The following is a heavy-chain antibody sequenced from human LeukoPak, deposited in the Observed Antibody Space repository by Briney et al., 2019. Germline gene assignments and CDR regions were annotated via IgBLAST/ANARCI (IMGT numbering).Heavy chain of an antibody. J-gene: IGHJ2*01. CDR3: ARHQRVARSSGWNYWYFDL. Sequence: SETLSLTCTVSGGSISSSSYYWGWIRQPPGKGLEWIGSIYYSGSTYYNPSLKSRVTISVDTSKNQFSLKLSSVTAADTAVYYCARHQRVARSSGWNYWYFDLWGRGTLVTVSS. CDR2: IYYSGST. D-gene: IGHD6-19*01. CDR1: GGSISSSSYY. V-gene: IGHV4-39*07.